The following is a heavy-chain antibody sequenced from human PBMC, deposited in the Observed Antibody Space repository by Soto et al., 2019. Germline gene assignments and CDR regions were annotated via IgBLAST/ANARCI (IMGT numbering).Heavy chain of an antibody. J-gene: IGHJ5*02. CDR3: VKDGTKTLRAWFDP. D-gene: IGHD1-1*01. Sequence: QVQLQESGPGLVTPSETLSLTCTVSGASISGFYWSWIRKSAGKGLEWIGRIYATGTTDYNPSIKSRIRMSVDTSRKQFALMWRSATAADTAVYYCVKDGTKTLRAWFDPWGQGISVTVSS. CDR1: GASISGFY. CDR2: IYATGTT. V-gene: IGHV4-4*07.